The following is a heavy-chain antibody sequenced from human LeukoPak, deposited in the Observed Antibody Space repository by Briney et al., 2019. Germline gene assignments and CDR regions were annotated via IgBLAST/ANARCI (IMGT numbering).Heavy chain of an antibody. D-gene: IGHD2-2*01. Sequence: GGSLRLSCAASGFTFSSYGMHWVRQAPGKGLEWVAVISYDGSNKYYADSVKGRFTISRDNSKNTLYLQMNSLRAEDTAVYYCANNLGYCSSTSCAKSHYYYYGMDVWGQGTTVTVSS. CDR2: ISYDGSNK. CDR3: ANNLGYCSSTSCAKSHYYYYGMDV. CDR1: GFTFSSYG. V-gene: IGHV3-30*18. J-gene: IGHJ6*02.